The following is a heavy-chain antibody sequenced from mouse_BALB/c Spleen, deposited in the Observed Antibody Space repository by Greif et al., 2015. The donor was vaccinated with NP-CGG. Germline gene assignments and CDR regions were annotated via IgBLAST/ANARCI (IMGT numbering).Heavy chain of an antibody. CDR3: ARYDYEYYAMDY. J-gene: IGHJ4*01. Sequence: VKLQESGDELVRPGSSVKISCKASGYAFSSYWMNWVKQRPGQGLEWIGQIYPGDGDTNYNGKFKGKATLTADKSSSTAYMQLSSLTSEDSAVYLCARYDYEYYAMDYWGQGTSVTVSS. CDR1: GYAFSSYW. V-gene: IGHV1-80*01. D-gene: IGHD2-4*01. CDR2: IYPGDGDT.